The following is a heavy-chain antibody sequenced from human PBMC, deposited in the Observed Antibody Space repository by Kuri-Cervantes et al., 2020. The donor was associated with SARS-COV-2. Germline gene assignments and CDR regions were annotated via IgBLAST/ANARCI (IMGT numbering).Heavy chain of an antibody. V-gene: IGHV1-18*01. J-gene: IGHJ6*02. CDR1: GYTFTSYG. CDR3: ARDTSGTAMDYYYYGMDV. CDR2: ISAYNGNT. D-gene: IGHD5-18*01. Sequence: ASVKVSYKPSGYTFTSYGISWVRQAPGQGLEWMGWISAYNGNTNYAQKLQGRVTITADKSTSTAYMELSSLRSEDTAVYYCARDTSGTAMDYYYYGMDVWGQGTTVTVSS.